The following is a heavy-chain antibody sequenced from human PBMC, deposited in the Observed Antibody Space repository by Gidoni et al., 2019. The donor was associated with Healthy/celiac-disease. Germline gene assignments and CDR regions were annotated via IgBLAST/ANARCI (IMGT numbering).Heavy chain of an antibody. Sequence: QVQLVQSGAGVKKPGSSVTVSCTASDGTFGSYAISWVRQAPGQGLEWMGGIIPIVGTANYAQKFQGRVTITADESTSTAYMELSSLRSEDTAVYYCARDSYLGTNDNWFDPWGQGTLVTVSS. CDR3: ARDSYLGTNDNWFDP. CDR1: DGTFGSYA. V-gene: IGHV1-69*01. D-gene: IGHD2-8*01. CDR2: IIPIVGTA. J-gene: IGHJ5*02.